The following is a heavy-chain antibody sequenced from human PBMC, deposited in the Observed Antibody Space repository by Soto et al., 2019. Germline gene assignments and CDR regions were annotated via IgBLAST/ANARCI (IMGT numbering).Heavy chain of an antibody. J-gene: IGHJ6*02. Sequence: EVQLLESGGDLVQPGGSLRLSCEASGFTFSNYAMSWVRQAPGKGLEWVTGISARGGTTYYVDSVKGRFTISRDNSKNTRYLQMNALRAEDRAVYYCAKDRGFGAGHGMDVWGQGTTVTVSS. CDR1: GFTFSNYA. D-gene: IGHD3-10*01. CDR2: ISARGGTT. CDR3: AKDRGFGAGHGMDV. V-gene: IGHV3-23*01.